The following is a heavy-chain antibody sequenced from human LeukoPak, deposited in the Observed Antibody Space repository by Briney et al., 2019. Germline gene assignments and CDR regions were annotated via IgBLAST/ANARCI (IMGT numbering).Heavy chain of an antibody. V-gene: IGHV1-18*01. CDR3: AREECSIGVCYPSGY. Sequence: GASVKVSCKASGYNFTSYGISWVRQAPGQGLEWMGWISTYNANTNYALKLQGRVTLTTDTSTSTAYMELKSLRSDDTAVYYCAREECSIGVCYPSGYWGQGTLVTVSS. CDR1: GYNFTSYG. J-gene: IGHJ4*02. D-gene: IGHD2-8*01. CDR2: ISTYNANT.